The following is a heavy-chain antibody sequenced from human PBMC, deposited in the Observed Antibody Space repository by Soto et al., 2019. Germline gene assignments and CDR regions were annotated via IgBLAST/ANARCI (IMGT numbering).Heavy chain of an antibody. V-gene: IGHV3-23*01. CDR3: AKGVSSSTKAAALDY. J-gene: IGHJ4*02. D-gene: IGHD6-13*01. CDR1: GFNFSSYD. Sequence: QPGGSLRLSCAASGFNFSSYDMSWVRQAPGKGLEWVSAISGSGGSTYYADSVKGRFTISRDNSKNTLYLQMNSLRAEDTAVYYCAKGVSSSTKAAALDYWGQGTLVTVSS. CDR2: ISGSGGST.